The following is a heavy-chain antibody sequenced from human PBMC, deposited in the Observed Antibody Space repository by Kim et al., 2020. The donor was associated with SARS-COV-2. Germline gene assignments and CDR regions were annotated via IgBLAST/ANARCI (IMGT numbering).Heavy chain of an antibody. CDR2: IYYTGST. Sequence: SQTFSLTCSVSGGSVSSGSYYWSWIRQPPGKGLEWIGYIYYTGSTNYNPSLKSRVTISADTSKNQFSLKLSSVTPADTAVYYCARLDMALDYWGQGALVTVSS. CDR3: ARLDMALDY. V-gene: IGHV4-61*01. CDR1: GGSVSSGSYY. J-gene: IGHJ4*02.